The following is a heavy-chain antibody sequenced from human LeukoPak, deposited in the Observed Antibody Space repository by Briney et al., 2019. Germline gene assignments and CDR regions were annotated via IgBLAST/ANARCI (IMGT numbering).Heavy chain of an antibody. CDR2: IYYSGST. CDR1: GGSISSSSYY. V-gene: IGHV4-39*01. CDR3: ARITGATMDFDY. D-gene: IGHD1-26*01. Sequence: PSETLSLTCTVSGGSISSSSYYWGWIRQPPGKRLEWIGSIYYSGSTYYNPSLKSRVTISVDTSKNQFSLKLSSVTAADTAVYYCARITGATMDFDYWGQGTLVTVSS. J-gene: IGHJ4*02.